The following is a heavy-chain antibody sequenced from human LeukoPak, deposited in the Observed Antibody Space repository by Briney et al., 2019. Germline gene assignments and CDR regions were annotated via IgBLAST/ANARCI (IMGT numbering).Heavy chain of an antibody. D-gene: IGHD2-15*01. CDR1: GGSVNNFF. V-gene: IGHV4-59*02. Sequence: SQTLSLTCTVSGGSVNNFFWTWIRQPPGKRLEWIGDVHDSGRTTYNPSLKSRVSTSLDTSNNKFSLKLTSVTAADTAVYYCARGVVVAATRYYYYYMDVWGKGTTVTVSS. CDR3: ARGVVVAATRYYYYYMDV. CDR2: VHDSGRT. J-gene: IGHJ6*03.